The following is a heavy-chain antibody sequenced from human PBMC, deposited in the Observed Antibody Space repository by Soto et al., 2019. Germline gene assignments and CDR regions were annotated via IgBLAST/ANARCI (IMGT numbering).Heavy chain of an antibody. D-gene: IGHD2-21*02. V-gene: IGHV1-8*02. J-gene: IGHJ4*01. CDR2: MNPNSGNT. CDR1: GYTFTGYY. CDR3: ARRTTAWSAADY. Sequence: GASVKVSCKASGYTFTGYYMHWVRQAPGQGLEWMGWMNPNSGNTGYAQKFQGRVTMPRNTSISTAYMELSSLRSDDTAVYYCARRTTAWSAADYWGQGTLVTVSS.